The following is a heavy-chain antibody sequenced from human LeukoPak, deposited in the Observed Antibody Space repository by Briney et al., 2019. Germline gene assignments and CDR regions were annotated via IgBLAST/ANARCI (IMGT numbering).Heavy chain of an antibody. CDR2: TYYRSKWYN. CDR3: ARVGYSNRRNYYYYYYYMDV. D-gene: IGHD4-11*01. CDR1: GDSVSSNSAA. J-gene: IGHJ6*03. Sequence: SQTLSLTRAISGDSVSSNSAAWNWIRQSPSRGLEWLGRTYYRSKWYNDYAVSVKSRITINPDTSKNQFSLKLSSVTAADTAVYYCARVGYSNRRNYYYYYYYMDVWGKGTTVTVSS. V-gene: IGHV6-1*01.